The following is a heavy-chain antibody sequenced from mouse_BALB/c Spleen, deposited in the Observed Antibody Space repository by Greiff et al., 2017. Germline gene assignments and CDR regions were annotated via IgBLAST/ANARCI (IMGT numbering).Heavy chain of an antibody. V-gene: IGHV5-17*02. CDR2: ISSGSSTI. CDR3: ARLGYYSAMDY. J-gene: IGHJ4*01. CDR1: GFTFSSFG. Sequence: EVKLVESGGGLVQPGGSRKLSCAASGFTFSSFGMHWVRQAPEKGLEWVAYISSGSSTIYYADTVKGRFTISRDNPKNTLFLQMTSLRSEDTAMYYCARLGYYSAMDYWGQGTSVTVSS. D-gene: IGHD2-3*01.